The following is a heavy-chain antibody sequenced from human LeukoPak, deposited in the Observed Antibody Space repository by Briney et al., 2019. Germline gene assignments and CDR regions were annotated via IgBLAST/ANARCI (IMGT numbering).Heavy chain of an antibody. V-gene: IGHV4-59*01. D-gene: IGHD3-16*01. CDR2: IYYSGST. CDR3: AREIGGDAHFDY. J-gene: IGHJ4*02. Sequence: SETLSLTCTVSGGSTSSYYWSWIRQPPGKGLEWIGYIYYSGSTNYNPSLKSRVTISVDTSKNQFSLKLSSVTAADTAVYYCAREIGGDAHFDYWGQGTLVTVSS. CDR1: GGSTSSYY.